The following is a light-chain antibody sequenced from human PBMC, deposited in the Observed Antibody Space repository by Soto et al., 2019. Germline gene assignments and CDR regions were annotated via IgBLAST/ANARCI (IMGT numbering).Light chain of an antibody. CDR2: DND. CDR3: GAWDSSLSAQV. V-gene: IGLV1-51*01. J-gene: IGLJ2*01. CDR1: ISNIANNF. Sequence: QAVLTQPPSVSAAPGQRITISCSGDISNIANNFVSWYQHLPGAAPQLLIYDNDNRPSGIPDRFSGSKSGPSATLGIMGLQTGDEANYYCGAWDSSLSAQVFGGGTKVTVL.